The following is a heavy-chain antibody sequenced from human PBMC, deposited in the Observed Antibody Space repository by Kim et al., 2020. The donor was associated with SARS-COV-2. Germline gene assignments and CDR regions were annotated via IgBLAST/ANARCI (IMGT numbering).Heavy chain of an antibody. J-gene: IGHJ6*02. D-gene: IGHD3-10*01. Sequence: GRFTISRDNAKNSLYLQMNSLRAEDTAVYYCARDLVEFGELFKNYYGMDVWGQGTTVTVSS. V-gene: IGHV3-11*06. CDR3: ARDLVEFGELFKNYYGMDV.